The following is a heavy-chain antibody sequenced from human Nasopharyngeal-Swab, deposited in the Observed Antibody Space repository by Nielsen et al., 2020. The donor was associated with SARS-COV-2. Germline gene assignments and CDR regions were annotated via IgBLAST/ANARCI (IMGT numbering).Heavy chain of an antibody. D-gene: IGHD2-2*01. CDR2: IIPIFGTA. V-gene: IGHV1-69*01. CDR1: GGTFSSYA. Sequence: VKVSCKASGGTFSSYAINWVRQAPGQGLEWMGGIIPIFGTANYAQKFQGRVTITADESTSTVYMELSSLRSEDMAVYYCARGVVPAAMHGWFDPWGQETLVTVSS. CDR3: ARGVVPAAMHGWFDP. J-gene: IGHJ5*02.